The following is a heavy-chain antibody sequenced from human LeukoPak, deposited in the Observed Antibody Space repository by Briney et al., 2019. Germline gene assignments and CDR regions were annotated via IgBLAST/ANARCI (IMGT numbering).Heavy chain of an antibody. CDR1: GGSLSSGDYY. Sequence: SETLSLTCTVSGGSLSSGDYYWSWIRQPPGKGLEWIGYIYYSGSTYYNPSLKSRVTISVDTSKNQFSLKLSSVTAADTAVYYCARDAGVMRYYYGMDVWGQGTTVTVSS. CDR2: IYYSGST. J-gene: IGHJ6*02. CDR3: ARDAGVMRYYYGMDV. V-gene: IGHV4-30-4*01. D-gene: IGHD3-16*01.